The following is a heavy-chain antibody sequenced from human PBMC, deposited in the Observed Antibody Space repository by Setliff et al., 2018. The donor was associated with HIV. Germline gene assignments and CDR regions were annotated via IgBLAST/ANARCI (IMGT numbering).Heavy chain of an antibody. CDR3: ATLRQQLITGWFDP. D-gene: IGHD6-13*01. V-gene: IGHV3-23*01. J-gene: IGHJ5*02. Sequence: PGGSLRLSCAASGFTFSSYALSWVRQAPGKGLEWVSAISGPGDGTYYADSVKGRFTISRDNSKNTLYLQLNSLRADDTAVYYCATLRQQLITGWFDPWGQGTLVTVSS. CDR1: GFTFSSYA. CDR2: ISGPGDGT.